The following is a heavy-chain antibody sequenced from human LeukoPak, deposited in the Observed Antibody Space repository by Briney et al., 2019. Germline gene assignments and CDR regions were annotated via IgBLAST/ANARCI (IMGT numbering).Heavy chain of an antibody. CDR1: GGSFSGYY. CDR2: INHSGST. J-gene: IGHJ4*02. Sequence: PSETLSLTCAVYGGSFSGYYWTWIRQPPGKGLEWSGEINHSGSTTYKPSLKSRVTISVDKSKNHFSLRLTSVTAADTAVYYCARGPCSTSCHRSWYFDYWGQGTLVTVSS. CDR3: ARGPCSTSCHRSWYFDY. V-gene: IGHV4-34*01. D-gene: IGHD2-2*01.